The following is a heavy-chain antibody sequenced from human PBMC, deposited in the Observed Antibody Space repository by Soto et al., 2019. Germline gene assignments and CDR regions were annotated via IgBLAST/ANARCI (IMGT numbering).Heavy chain of an antibody. J-gene: IGHJ4*02. CDR2: IYYSGST. CDR1: GGSISSSSYY. V-gene: IGHV4-39*01. Sequence: SETLSLTCTVSGGSISSSSYYWGWIRQPPGKGLEWIGSIYYSGSTYYNPSLKSRVTISVDTSKNQFSLKLSSVTAADTAVYYCARRIYCSGGSCYPYFDYWGQGTLVTVSS. CDR3: ARRIYCSGGSCYPYFDY. D-gene: IGHD2-15*01.